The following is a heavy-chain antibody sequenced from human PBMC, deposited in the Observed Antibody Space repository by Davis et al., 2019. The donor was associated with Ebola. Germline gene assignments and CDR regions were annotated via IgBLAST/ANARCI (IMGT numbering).Heavy chain of an antibody. J-gene: IGHJ6*02. CDR2: IYHSGST. V-gene: IGHV4-38-2*01. CDR3: ARYCSSTSCYSYYYYGMDV. CDR1: GYSISSGYY. D-gene: IGHD2-2*01. Sequence: PSETLSLTCAVSGYSISSGYYWGWIRQPPGKGLEWIGSIYHSGSTYYNPSLKSRVTISVDTSKNQFSLKLSSVTAADTAVYYCARYCSSTSCYSYYYYGMDVWGQGTTVTVSS.